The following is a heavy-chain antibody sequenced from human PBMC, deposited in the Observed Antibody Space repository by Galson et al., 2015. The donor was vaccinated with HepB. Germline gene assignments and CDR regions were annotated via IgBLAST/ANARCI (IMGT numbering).Heavy chain of an antibody. Sequence: SLRLSCAASGFTFSDYYMSWIRQAPGKGLEWVSYISSSSSYTNYADSVKGRFTISRDNAKNPLYLQMNSLGAEDTAVYYCARRGAYADAFDIWGQGTMVTVSS. D-gene: IGHD1-26*01. CDR1: GFTFSDYY. CDR2: ISSSSSYT. CDR3: ARRGAYADAFDI. J-gene: IGHJ3*02. V-gene: IGHV3-11*06.